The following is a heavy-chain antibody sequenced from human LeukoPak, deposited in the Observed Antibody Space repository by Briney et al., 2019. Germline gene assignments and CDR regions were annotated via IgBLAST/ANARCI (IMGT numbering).Heavy chain of an antibody. D-gene: IGHD2-15*01. J-gene: IGHJ6*03. Sequence: GGSLRLSCAASGFTVSSNYMSWVRQAPGKGLEWVSVIYSGGSTYYADSVKGRFTISRDNSKNTLYLQMNGLRAEDTAVYYCAKGVEDSGIYYYYYMDVWGKGTTVTVSS. V-gene: IGHV3-53*01. CDR3: AKGVEDSGIYYYYYMDV. CDR2: IYSGGST. CDR1: GFTVSSNY.